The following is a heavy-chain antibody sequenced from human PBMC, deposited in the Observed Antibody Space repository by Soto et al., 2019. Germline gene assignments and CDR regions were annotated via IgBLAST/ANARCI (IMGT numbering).Heavy chain of an antibody. Sequence: GGSLRLSCAASGFTFSSYGMHWVRQAPGKGLEWVAVISYDGSNKYYADSVKGRFTISRDNSKNTLYLQMNSLRAEDTAVYYCARDLDYWGQGTLVTVSS. CDR1: GFTFSSYG. CDR3: ARDLDY. J-gene: IGHJ4*02. V-gene: IGHV3-30*03. CDR2: ISYDGSNK.